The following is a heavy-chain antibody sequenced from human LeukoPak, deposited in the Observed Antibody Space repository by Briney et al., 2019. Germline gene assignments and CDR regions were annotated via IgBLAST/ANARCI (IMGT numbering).Heavy chain of an antibody. CDR1: GYTFTNFG. CDR3: ARDTVRFAPSHPQRAAFDV. D-gene: IGHD3-3*01. V-gene: IGHV1-18*01. CDR2: ISTTNGDT. Sequence: GASVKVSCKASGYTFTNFGISWVRRAPGQGLEYMGWISTTNGDTNYALKVQGRVTMTTDASTTTATMELRNLRSDDSGVYYCARDTVRFAPSHPQRAAFDVWGQGTMVTVSS. J-gene: IGHJ3*01.